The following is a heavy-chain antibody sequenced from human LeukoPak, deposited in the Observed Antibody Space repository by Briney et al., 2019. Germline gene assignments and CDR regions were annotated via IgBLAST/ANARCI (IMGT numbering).Heavy chain of an antibody. Sequence: PSETLSLTCAVHGGSFSGDYWSWICQPPGKGLEWIGEINHSGSTNYNPSLKSRVTISVDTSKNQFSLKLSSVTAADTAVYYCARGTIMITFGGVIVRPYYFDYWGQGTLVTVSS. CDR2: INHSGST. J-gene: IGHJ4*02. CDR3: ARGTIMITFGGVIVRPYYFDY. V-gene: IGHV4-34*01. D-gene: IGHD3-16*02. CDR1: GGSFSGDY.